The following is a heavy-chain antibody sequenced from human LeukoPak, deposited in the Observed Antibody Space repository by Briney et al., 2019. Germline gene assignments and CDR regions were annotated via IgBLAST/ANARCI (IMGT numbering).Heavy chain of an antibody. J-gene: IGHJ3*02. CDR3: ARLRCSGNTCASRGAFDI. CDR1: GGSTGNYH. V-gene: IGHV4-4*07. Sequence: PSETLSLTCTVPGGSTGNYHWNWIRQPAGKELEWIGRIYTSGSTNYNPSLKSRVTMSVDTSKNQFSLKLNSVTAADTAVYFCARLRCSGNTCASRGAFDIWGRGTMVTVSS. D-gene: IGHD2-2*01. CDR2: IYTSGST.